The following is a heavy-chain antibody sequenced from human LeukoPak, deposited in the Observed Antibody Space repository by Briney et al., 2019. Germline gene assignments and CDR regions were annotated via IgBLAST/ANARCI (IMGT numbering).Heavy chain of an antibody. D-gene: IGHD3-10*01. CDR2: IYYSGNT. CDR3: ARAGDPYYYGSGSYYTYFDY. V-gene: IGHV4-34*01. J-gene: IGHJ4*02. CDR1: GGSFSGYY. Sequence: SETLSLTCAVYGGSFSGYYWAWVRQPPGKGLEWIGSIYYSGNTYYNPSLKSRVTISVDTSKNQFSLELSSVTAADTAVYYCARAGDPYYYGSGSYYTYFDYWGQGTLVTVSS.